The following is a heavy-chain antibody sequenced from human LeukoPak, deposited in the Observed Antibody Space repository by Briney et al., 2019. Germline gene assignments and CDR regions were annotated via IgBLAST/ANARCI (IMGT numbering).Heavy chain of an antibody. J-gene: IGHJ4*02. Sequence: SETLSLTCTVSGGSISSYFWSWIGQPAGKGLEWIGRIYTSGSTNYNPSLKSRVTISADKSTNQFSLKLSSVTAADTAVYYCARDRFGDLNYFDYWGQGTLVTVSS. V-gene: IGHV4-4*07. CDR3: ARDRFGDLNYFDY. CDR1: GGSISSYF. CDR2: IYTSGST. D-gene: IGHD3-3*01.